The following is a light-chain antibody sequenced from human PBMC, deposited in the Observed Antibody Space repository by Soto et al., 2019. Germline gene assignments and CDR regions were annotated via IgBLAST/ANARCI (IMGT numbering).Light chain of an antibody. CDR3: QQHGSSPCT. CDR1: QSVSSSY. CDR2: GAS. V-gene: IGKV3-20*01. Sequence: EIVVTQSPGTLSLSPGERATLSCRASQSVSSSYLAWYQQKPGQAPRPLIYGASSIYIGIPDRFSGSGSGTGFTLTISRLEHHDLGVYYCQQHGSSPCTFGQQTKVQIK. J-gene: IGKJ1*01.